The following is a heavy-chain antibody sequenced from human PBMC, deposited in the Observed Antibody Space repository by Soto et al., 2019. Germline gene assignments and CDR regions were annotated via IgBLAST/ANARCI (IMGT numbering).Heavy chain of an antibody. CDR2: IYWDDDK. Sequence: SGPTLVNPTQTLTLTCTFSGFSLSTSGVGVGWIRQPPGKALEWLALIYWDDDKRYSPSLKSRLTITKDTSKNQVVLTMTNMDPVDIATYYCAHRRSTYYYDSTFDPWGQGTLVTVSS. V-gene: IGHV2-5*02. D-gene: IGHD3-22*01. J-gene: IGHJ5*02. CDR1: GFSLSTSGVG. CDR3: AHRRSTYYYDSTFDP.